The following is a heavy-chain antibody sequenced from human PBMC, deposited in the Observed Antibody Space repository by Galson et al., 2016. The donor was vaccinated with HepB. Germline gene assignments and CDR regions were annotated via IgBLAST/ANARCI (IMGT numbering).Heavy chain of an antibody. V-gene: IGHV1-18*01. CDR3: ARSTRSPYYFSYYGMDV. CDR1: GYTFTNYG. Sequence: SVKVSCKATGYTFTNYGISWVRQAPGQGLEWMGWISAYNGDTNYVQKVQGGVIMTTDTSTSTAYMELRTLRSDDSAVYYCARSTRSPYYFSYYGMDVWGQGTTVTVSS. J-gene: IGHJ6*02. CDR2: ISAYNGDT. D-gene: IGHD3-16*02.